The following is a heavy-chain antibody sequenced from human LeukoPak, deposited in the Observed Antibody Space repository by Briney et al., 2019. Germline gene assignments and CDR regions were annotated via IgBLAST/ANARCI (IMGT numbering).Heavy chain of an antibody. J-gene: IGHJ3*02. CDR2: IYYSGST. Sequence: SETLSLTCTVSGGSISSSSYYWGWIRQPPGKGLEWIGSIYYSGSTYYNPSLKSRVTISVDTSKNQFSLKLSSATAADTAVYYCARDTPYAFDIWGQGTMVTVSS. V-gene: IGHV4-39*02. CDR3: ARDTPYAFDI. CDR1: GGSISSSSYY.